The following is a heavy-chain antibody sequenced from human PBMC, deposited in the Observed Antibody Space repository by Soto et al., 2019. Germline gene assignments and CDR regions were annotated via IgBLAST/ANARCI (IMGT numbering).Heavy chain of an antibody. D-gene: IGHD3-22*01. V-gene: IGHV1-2*04. J-gene: IGHJ4*02. CDR1: GYTFTGYY. CDR3: ARGENGLDYYDSSGSFDY. Sequence: ASVKVSCKASGYTFTGYYMHWVRQAPGQGLEWMGWINPNSGGTNYAQKFQGWVTMTRDTSISTAYMELSRLRSDDTAVYYCARGENGLDYYDSSGSFDYWGQGTLVTVSS. CDR2: INPNSGGT.